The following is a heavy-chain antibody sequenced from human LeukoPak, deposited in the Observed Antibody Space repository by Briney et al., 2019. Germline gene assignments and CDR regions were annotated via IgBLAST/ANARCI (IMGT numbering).Heavy chain of an antibody. Sequence: SETLSLTCTVSGGSISSYYWSWIRQPPGKGLEWIGYIYYSGSTNYNPSLKSRVTISVDTSKNQFSLKLSSVTAADTAVYYCARSATDTFDIWGQGTMVTVSS. CDR3: ARSATDTFDI. D-gene: IGHD3-3*01. CDR2: IYYSGST. CDR1: GGSISSYY. V-gene: IGHV4-59*08. J-gene: IGHJ3*02.